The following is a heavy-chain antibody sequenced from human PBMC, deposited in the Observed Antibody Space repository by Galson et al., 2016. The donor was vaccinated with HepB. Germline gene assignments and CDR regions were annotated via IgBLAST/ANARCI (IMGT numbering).Heavy chain of an antibody. J-gene: IGHJ4*02. CDR1: GFTFSTHA. V-gene: IGHV3-30-3*01. Sequence: SLRLSCAASGFTFSTHAMHWVRQAPGKGLEWVAAIIIDGSSKYYADSVMGRVTISRDNSKNTLYLQMHSLRGEDTAVYYCAKGRWDFDSWGQGTLVTVSS. CDR3: AKGRWDFDS. CDR2: IIIDGSSK. D-gene: IGHD5-24*01.